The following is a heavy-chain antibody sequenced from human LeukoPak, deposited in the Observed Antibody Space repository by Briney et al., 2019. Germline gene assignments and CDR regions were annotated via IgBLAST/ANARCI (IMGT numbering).Heavy chain of an antibody. J-gene: IGHJ4*02. CDR3: ARGWSSGWPYYFDY. V-gene: IGHV3-7*03. D-gene: IGHD6-19*01. CDR2: IKQDGSEK. CDR1: GFTFSTYW. Sequence: GGSLRLSCAASGFTFSTYWMSWVRQAPGKGLEWVANIKQDGSEKYYVDSVKGRFTISRDNAKNSLYLQMNSLRAEDTAVYYCARGWSSGWPYYFDYWGQGTLVTVSS.